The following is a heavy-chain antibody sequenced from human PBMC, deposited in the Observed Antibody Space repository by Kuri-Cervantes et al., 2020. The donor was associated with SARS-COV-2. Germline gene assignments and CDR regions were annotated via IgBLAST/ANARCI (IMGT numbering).Heavy chain of an antibody. CDR3: ARSRPIPGGYCFDY. J-gene: IGHJ4*02. D-gene: IGHD2-21*01. V-gene: IGHV1-3*01. CDR1: GHTFTSYA. Sequence: ASVKVSCKASGHTFTSYAMHWVRQAPGQRLEWMGWINAGNGNTKYSQKFQGRVTITRDTSASTAYMELSSLRSEDTAVYYCARSRPIPGGYCFDYWGLGTLVTVSS. CDR2: INAGNGNT.